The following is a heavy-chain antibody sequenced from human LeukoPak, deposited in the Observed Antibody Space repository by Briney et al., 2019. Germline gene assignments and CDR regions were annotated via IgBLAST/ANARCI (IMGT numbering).Heavy chain of an antibody. D-gene: IGHD4-17*01. J-gene: IGHJ4*02. CDR1: GGSITSYH. Sequence: PSETLSLTCTISGGSITSYHWSWIRQPPGKGLEWIGYIYYSGSTNYNPSLKSRVTISVDTSKNQFSLKLSSVTAADTAVYYCARAGYGDYVDYWGQGTLVTVSS. CDR3: ARAGYGDYVDY. CDR2: IYYSGST. V-gene: IGHV4-59*01.